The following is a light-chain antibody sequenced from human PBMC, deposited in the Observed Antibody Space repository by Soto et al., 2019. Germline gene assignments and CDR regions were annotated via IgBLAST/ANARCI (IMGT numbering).Light chain of an antibody. CDR3: QQYGSSALT. Sequence: EIVWTQSPATLSLSPGERATLSCRASQSVSSYLAWYQQKPGQAPRLLIYGASSRATGIPDRFSGSGSGTDFTLTISRLEPEDFAVYYCQQYGSSALTFGGGTKVDIK. V-gene: IGKV3-20*01. CDR2: GAS. J-gene: IGKJ4*01. CDR1: QSVSSY.